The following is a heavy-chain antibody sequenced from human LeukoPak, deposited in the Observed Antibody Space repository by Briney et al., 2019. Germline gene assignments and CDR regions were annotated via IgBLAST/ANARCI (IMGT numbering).Heavy chain of an antibody. J-gene: IGHJ4*02. CDR2: ISAYNGNS. Sequence: ASVKVSCKASGYTFTSYGISWVRQAPGQGLEWMGWISAYNGNSNYAQKLQGRVTMTTDTSTSTAYMELRSLRSDDTAVYYCARGTTYDFWSGYYPLFDYWGQGTLVTVSS. D-gene: IGHD3-3*01. CDR1: GYTFTSYG. CDR3: ARGTTYDFWSGYYPLFDY. V-gene: IGHV1-18*01.